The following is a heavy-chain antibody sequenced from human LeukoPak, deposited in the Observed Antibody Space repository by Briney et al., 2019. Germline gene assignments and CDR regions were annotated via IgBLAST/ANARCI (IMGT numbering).Heavy chain of an antibody. CDR1: GGTFSSYA. CDR2: IIPIFGTA. J-gene: IGHJ6*03. V-gene: IGHV1-69*06. CDR3: ASYSSGWFTYYYYYYMDV. D-gene: IGHD6-19*01. Sequence: GASVKVSCKASGGTFSSYAISWVRQAPGQGLEWMGGIIPIFGTANYAQKFQGRVTITADKSTSTAYMELSSLRSEDTAVYYCASYSSGWFTYYYYYYMDVWGKGTTVTVSS.